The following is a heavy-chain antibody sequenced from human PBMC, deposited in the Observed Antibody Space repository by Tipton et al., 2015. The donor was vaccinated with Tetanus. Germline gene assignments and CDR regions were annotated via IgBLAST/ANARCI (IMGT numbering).Heavy chain of an antibody. V-gene: IGHV4-31*03. CDR2: IYDTERT. D-gene: IGHD3-3*01. CDR1: GALLTTGCYS. CDR3: ARDPAILRFLEWLPDWYFAL. J-gene: IGHJ2*01. Sequence: TLSLTCNVTGALLTTGCYSWGWIRQPPGQGLDGIGNIYDTERTSYTPSLKSRITISVDTSKNQFSLKLISATAADTAVYYCARDPAILRFLEWLPDWYFALWGRGTLVTVSS.